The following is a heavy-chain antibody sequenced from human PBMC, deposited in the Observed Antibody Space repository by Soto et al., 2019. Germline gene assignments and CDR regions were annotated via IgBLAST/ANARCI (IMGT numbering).Heavy chain of an antibody. CDR1: GYTFTSYG. Sequence: ASVKVSCKTSGYTFTSYGISWVRQAPGQGLEWMGWISAYNGNTNYAQKLQGRVTMTTDTSTSTAYMELRSLRSDDTAVYYCARGEAVAGKNFYYYYGMDVWGQGTTVTVSS. D-gene: IGHD6-19*01. J-gene: IGHJ6*02. V-gene: IGHV1-18*01. CDR3: ARGEAVAGKNFYYYYGMDV. CDR2: ISAYNGNT.